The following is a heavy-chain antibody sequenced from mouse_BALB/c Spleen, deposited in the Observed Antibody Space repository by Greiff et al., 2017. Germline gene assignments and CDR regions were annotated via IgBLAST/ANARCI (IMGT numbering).Heavy chain of an antibody. Sequence: EVQLQESGPGLVKPSQSLSLTCTVTGYSITSDYAWNWIRQFPGNKLEWMGYISYSGSTSYNPSLKSRISITRDTSKNQFFLQLNSVTTEDTATYYCARGYGSSYSAYWGQGTLVTVSA. D-gene: IGHD1-1*01. CDR3: ARGYGSSYSAY. CDR2: ISYSGST. CDR1: GYSITSDYA. J-gene: IGHJ3*01. V-gene: IGHV3-2*02.